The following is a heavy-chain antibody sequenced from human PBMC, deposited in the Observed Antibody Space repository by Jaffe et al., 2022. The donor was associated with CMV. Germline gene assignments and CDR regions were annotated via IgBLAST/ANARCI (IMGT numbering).Heavy chain of an antibody. CDR1: GYIYIPYW. CDR3: ATNTYYGSGSYDPDLDI. CDR2: IDPGDSST. J-gene: IGHJ3*02. Sequence: EVQLVQSGAEVKKPGESLRISCKVAGYIYIPYWINWVRQKPGKGLEWLGRIDPGDSSTNYSPSFQGHVTISADKSISTVFLQWSSLKASDTAMFYCATNTYYGSGSYDPDLDIWSQGTMVTVSP. V-gene: IGHV5-10-1*03. D-gene: IGHD3-10*01.